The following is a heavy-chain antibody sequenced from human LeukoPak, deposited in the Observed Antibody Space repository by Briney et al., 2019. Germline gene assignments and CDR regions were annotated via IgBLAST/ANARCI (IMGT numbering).Heavy chain of an antibody. V-gene: IGHV1-24*01. CDR1: GYTLTELS. CDR3: ANILTGYYKDNWFDP. D-gene: IGHD3-9*01. CDR2: FDPEDGET. Sequence: ASVTVSCTVSGYTLTELSMHWVRQAPGKGLEWMGGFDPEDGETIYAQKFQGRVTMTEDTSTDTAYMELSSLRSEDTAVYYCANILTGYYKDNWFDPWGQGTLVTVSS. J-gene: IGHJ5*02.